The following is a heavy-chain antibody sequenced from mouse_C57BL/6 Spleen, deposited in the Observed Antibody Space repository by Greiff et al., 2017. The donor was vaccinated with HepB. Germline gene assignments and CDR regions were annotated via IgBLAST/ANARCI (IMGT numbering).Heavy chain of an antibody. J-gene: IGHJ2*01. CDR3: ARSGAYYSNYKDY. V-gene: IGHV1-26*01. Sequence: VQLQQSGPELVKPGASVKISCKASGYTFTDYYMNWVKQSHGKSLEWIGDINPNNGGTSYNQKFKGKATLTVDKSSSTAYMELRSLTSEDSAVYYCARSGAYYSNYKDYWGQGTTLTVSS. CDR1: GYTFTDYY. CDR2: INPNNGGT. D-gene: IGHD2-5*01.